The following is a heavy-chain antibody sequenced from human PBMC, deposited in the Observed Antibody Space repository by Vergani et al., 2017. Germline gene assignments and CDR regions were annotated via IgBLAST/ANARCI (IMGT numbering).Heavy chain of an antibody. CDR1: GDSINRADYY. J-gene: IGHJ5*02. D-gene: IGHD6-13*01. V-gene: IGHV4-31*03. CDR3: ARDSTWYDN. Sequence: QVQLQESGPGLVKPSQTLSLTCTVSGDSINRADYYWSWIRQHPGKGLEWIGYIYYSGSTYYNPSLKSRVLISLDMSKNHFSLMLSSVTAADTAVYYCARDSTWYDNWGQGALVTVSS. CDR2: IYYSGST.